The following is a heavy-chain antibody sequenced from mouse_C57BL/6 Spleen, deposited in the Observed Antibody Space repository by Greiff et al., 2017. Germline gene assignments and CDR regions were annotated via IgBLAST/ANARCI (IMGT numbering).Heavy chain of an antibody. CDR1: GFTFSSYA. D-gene: IGHD4-1*01. CDR3: ARENWDDAMDY. V-gene: IGHV5-4*01. CDR2: ISDGGSYT. Sequence: EVKLMESGGGLVKPGGSLKLSCAASGFTFSSYAMSWVRQTPEKRLELVATISDGGSYTSYPDNVKGRFTLSRDNAKNNLYLQMRHLKSEDTAMYYCARENWDDAMDYWGQGTSVTVSS. J-gene: IGHJ4*01.